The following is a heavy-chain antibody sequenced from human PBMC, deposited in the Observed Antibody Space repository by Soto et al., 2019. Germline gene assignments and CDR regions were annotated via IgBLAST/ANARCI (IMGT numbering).Heavy chain of an antibody. Sequence: GGSLRLSCAASGFTFSSYGMHWVRQAPGKGLEWVAVIWYDGSNKYSEDSVKGRFNISRDNSKNTLYLQMNRLRAEDTAGYYCARDYCSGGSCYYYYYYYMDVWGKGTTVTVSS. CDR2: IWYDGSNK. J-gene: IGHJ6*03. V-gene: IGHV3-33*01. CDR3: ARDYCSGGSCYYYYYYYMDV. D-gene: IGHD2-15*01. CDR1: GFTFSSYG.